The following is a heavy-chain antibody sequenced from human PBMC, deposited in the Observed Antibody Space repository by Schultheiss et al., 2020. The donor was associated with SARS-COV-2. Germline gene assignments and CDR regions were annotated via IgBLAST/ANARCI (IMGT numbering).Heavy chain of an antibody. Sequence: GGSLRLSCAASGFTFSSYGMHWVRQAPGKGLEWVAVISYDGTNKYYADSVKGRFTISRDNSKNTLYLQMNSLRADDTAVYYCARGRGYSGYDYGVDYWGQGTLVTVSS. D-gene: IGHD5-12*01. J-gene: IGHJ4*02. CDR1: GFTFSSYG. V-gene: IGHV3-30*03. CDR3: ARGRGYSGYDYGVDY. CDR2: ISYDGTNK.